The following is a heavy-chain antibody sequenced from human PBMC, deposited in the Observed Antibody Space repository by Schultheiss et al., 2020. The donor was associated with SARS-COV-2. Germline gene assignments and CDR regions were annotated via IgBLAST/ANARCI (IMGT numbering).Heavy chain of an antibody. D-gene: IGHD3-22*01. CDR3: ATHMYYYDSSGFDY. V-gene: IGHV3-30*04. J-gene: IGHJ4*02. CDR1: GFTFSSYA. Sequence: GGSLRLSCAASGFTFSSYAMHWVRQAPGKGLEWVAVISYDGSNKYYADSVKGRFTISRDNSKNTLYLQMNSLRAEDTAVYYCATHMYYYDSSGFDYWGQGTLVTVSS. CDR2: ISYDGSNK.